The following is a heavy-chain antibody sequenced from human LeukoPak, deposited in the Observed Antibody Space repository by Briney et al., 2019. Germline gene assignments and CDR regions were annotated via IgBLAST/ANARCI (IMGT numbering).Heavy chain of an antibody. CDR3: AGAGIIEVPPALGWFDP. CDR1: GFTFINFG. V-gene: IGHV3-30*02. J-gene: IGHJ5*02. CDR2: IRYDGSNN. Sequence: GGSLRLSCAASGFTFINFGMHWVRQAPGKGLEWVAFIRYDGSNNYYADSVKGRFTISRDNSKNTLYLQLNSLRPEDTAVYYCAGAGIIEVPPALGWFDPWGQGTLVTVSS. D-gene: IGHD2-2*01.